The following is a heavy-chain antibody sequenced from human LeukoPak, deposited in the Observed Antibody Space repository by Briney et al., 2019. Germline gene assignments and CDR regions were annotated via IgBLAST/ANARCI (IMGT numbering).Heavy chain of an antibody. Sequence: SETLSLTCTVSGGSISSSSYYWGWIRQPPGKGLEWIGSIYYSGSTYYNPSLKSRVTISVDTSKNQFSLKLSSVAAADTAVYYCARDAAGTPMVYAGEATPHNWFDPWGQGTLVTVSS. CDR1: GGSISSSSYY. J-gene: IGHJ5*02. CDR3: ARDAAGTPMVYAGEATPHNWFDP. V-gene: IGHV4-39*02. CDR2: IYYSGST. D-gene: IGHD2-8*01.